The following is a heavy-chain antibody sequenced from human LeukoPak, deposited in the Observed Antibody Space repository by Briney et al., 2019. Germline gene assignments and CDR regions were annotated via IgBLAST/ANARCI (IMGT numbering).Heavy chain of an antibody. V-gene: IGHV3-21*01. CDR2: ISSSSSYI. J-gene: IGHJ4*02. CDR1: GFTFSSYR. D-gene: IGHD5-12*01. Sequence: PGGSLRLSCAASGFTFSSYRMNWVRQAPGKGLEWVSSISSSSSYIYYADSVKGRFTISRDNAKNSLYLQMNSLRAEDTAVYYCARGVSRYSGYDLAYWGQGTLVTVSS. CDR3: ARGVSRYSGYDLAY.